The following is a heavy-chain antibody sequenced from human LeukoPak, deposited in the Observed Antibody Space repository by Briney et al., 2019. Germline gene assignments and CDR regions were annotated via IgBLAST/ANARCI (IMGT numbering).Heavy chain of an antibody. CDR1: GFTFSSYW. J-gene: IGHJ4*02. Sequence: GRSLRLSCAASGFTFSSYWMSWVRQAPGKGLEWVANIKQDGSEKYYVDSVKGRFTISRDNAKNSLYLQMNSLRAEDTAVYYCAKRAYSSSWYVCYFDYWGQGTLVTVSS. CDR3: AKRAYSSSWYVCYFDY. D-gene: IGHD6-13*01. V-gene: IGHV3-7*01. CDR2: IKQDGSEK.